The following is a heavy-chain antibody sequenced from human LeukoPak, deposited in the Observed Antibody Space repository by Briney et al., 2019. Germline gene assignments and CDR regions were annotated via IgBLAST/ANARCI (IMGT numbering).Heavy chain of an antibody. CDR3: ARKYSSGWYDFDY. CDR2: IYHSGST. Sequence: PSGTLSLTCAVSGGSISSSNWWSWVRPPPGKGLEWIGEIYHSGSTNYNPSLKSRVTISVDKSKNQFSLKLSSVTAADTAVYYCARKYSSGWYDFDYWGQGTLVTVSS. D-gene: IGHD6-19*01. J-gene: IGHJ4*02. V-gene: IGHV4-4*02. CDR1: GGSISSSNW.